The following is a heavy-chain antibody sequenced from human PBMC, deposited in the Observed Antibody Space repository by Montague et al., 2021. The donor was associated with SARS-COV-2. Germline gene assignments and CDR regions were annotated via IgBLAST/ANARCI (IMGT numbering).Heavy chain of an antibody. J-gene: IGHJ6*02. Sequence: SETLSLTCAVYGRSFSGYYWSWIRQPPGKGLEWIGEINHSGSTNYNPSLKSRVTISVDTSKNQFSLKLNSVTAADTAVYYCARVRYYGSGTSLGMDVWGQGTTVTVSS. CDR1: GRSFSGYY. D-gene: IGHD3-10*01. CDR3: ARVRYYGSGTSLGMDV. CDR2: INHSGST. V-gene: IGHV4-34*01.